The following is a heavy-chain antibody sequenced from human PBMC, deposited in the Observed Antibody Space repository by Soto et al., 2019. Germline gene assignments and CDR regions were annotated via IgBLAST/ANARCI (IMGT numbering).Heavy chain of an antibody. CDR3: ARDRGYSISPPSCYFDY. CDR2: ISYDGINK. D-gene: IGHD6-13*01. CDR1: GFSFSSYA. J-gene: IGHJ4*02. V-gene: IGHV3-30-3*01. Sequence: GGSLRLSCAASGFSFSSYAMHWVRQAPGKGLEWVAVISYDGINKYHADSVKGRFTISRDNSKNTLLLQMNSLRAEDTAVYYCARDRGYSISPPSCYFDYWGQGTLVTVSS.